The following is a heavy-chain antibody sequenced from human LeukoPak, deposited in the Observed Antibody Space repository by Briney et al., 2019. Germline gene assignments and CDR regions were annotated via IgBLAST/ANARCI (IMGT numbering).Heavy chain of an antibody. CDR3: ARLRGPAATFDP. D-gene: IGHD2-2*01. CDR2: IYTSGST. CDR1: GGSISSYY. J-gene: IGHJ5*02. V-gene: IGHV4-4*09. Sequence: SETLSLTCTVSGGSISSYYWSWIRQPPGKGLEWIGYIYTSGSTNYNPSLKSRVTISVDTSKNQFSLKLSSVTAADTAVYYCARLRGPAATFDPWGQGTLVTASS.